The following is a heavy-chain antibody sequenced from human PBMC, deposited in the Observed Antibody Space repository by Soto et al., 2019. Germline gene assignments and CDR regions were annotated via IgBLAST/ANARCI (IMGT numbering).Heavy chain of an antibody. CDR3: ARTMTTVTYYYMDV. J-gene: IGHJ6*03. V-gene: IGHV3-66*01. CDR1: GFTVSSNY. D-gene: IGHD4-17*01. Sequence: GGSLRLSCAASGFTVSSNYMSWVRQAPGKGLEWVSVIYSGGSTYYADSVKGRFTISRDNSKNTLYLQMNSLRAEDTAVYYCARTMTTVTYYYMDVWGKGTTVTVSS. CDR2: IYSGGST.